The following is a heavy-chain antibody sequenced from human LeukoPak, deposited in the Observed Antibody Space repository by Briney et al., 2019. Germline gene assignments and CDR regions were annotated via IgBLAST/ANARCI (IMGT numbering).Heavy chain of an antibody. Sequence: SETLSLTCTVSGGSISSYYWSWIRQPPGKGLEWIGYIYYSGSTYYNPSLKSRVTISVDTSKNQFSLKLSSVTAADTAVYYCARGSSLLPFGYWGQGTLVTVSS. CDR1: GGSISSYY. D-gene: IGHD6-6*01. V-gene: IGHV4-59*01. CDR3: ARGSSLLPFGY. J-gene: IGHJ4*02. CDR2: IYYSGST.